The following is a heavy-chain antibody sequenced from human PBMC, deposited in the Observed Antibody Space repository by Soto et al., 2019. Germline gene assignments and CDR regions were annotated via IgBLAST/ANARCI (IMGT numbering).Heavy chain of an antibody. D-gene: IGHD4-17*01. V-gene: IGHV3-30*18. Sequence: QVQLVESGGGVVQPGRSLRLSCAASGFTFSTYGMHWVRQAPGKGLEWVAVISYDGNNKYYADSVKGRFTIARDNSKNTLFLQMDSLRAEVTAVYYCAKAHLPSTVTTAGYWGQGTLVTVSS. CDR2: ISYDGNNK. J-gene: IGHJ4*02. CDR3: AKAHLPSTVTTAGY. CDR1: GFTFSTYG.